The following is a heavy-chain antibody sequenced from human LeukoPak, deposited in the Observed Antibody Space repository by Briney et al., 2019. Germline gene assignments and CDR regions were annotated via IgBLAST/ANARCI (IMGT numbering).Heavy chain of an antibody. CDR2: TYYRSKWSD. CDR3: VRGRVTTIANYYYYYIDV. D-gene: IGHD4-17*01. V-gene: IGHV6-1*01. CDR1: GDSVSSNSAA. Sequence: SQTLSLTCAISGDSVSSNSAAWTWIRQSPSRGLEWLGRTYYRSKWSDDYAVSVKSRITINPDTSKNQFSLHLNSVTPEDTAVYYCVRGRVTTIANYYYYYIDVWGEGTTVTVSS. J-gene: IGHJ6*03.